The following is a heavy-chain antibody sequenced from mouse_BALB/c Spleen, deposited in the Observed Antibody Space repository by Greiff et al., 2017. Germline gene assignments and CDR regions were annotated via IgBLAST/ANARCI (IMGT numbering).Heavy chain of an antibody. CDR2: ISYDGSN. Sequence: EVKLMESGPGLVKPSQSLSLTCSVTGYSITSGYYWNWIRQFPGNKLEWMGYISYDGSNNYNPSLKNRISITRDTSKNQFFLKLNSVTTEDTATYYCAREGNYVGAMDYWGQGTTLTVSS. CDR1: GYSITSGYY. D-gene: IGHD2-1*01. J-gene: IGHJ2*01. CDR3: AREGNYVGAMDY. V-gene: IGHV3-6*02.